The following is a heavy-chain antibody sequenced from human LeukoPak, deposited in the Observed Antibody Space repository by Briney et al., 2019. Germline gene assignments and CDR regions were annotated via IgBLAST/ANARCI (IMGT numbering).Heavy chain of an antibody. J-gene: IGHJ4*02. CDR2: MNPNSGNT. V-gene: IGHV1-8*01. Sequence: ASVKVSCKASGYTFTSYDINWVRQATGQGLEWMGWMNPNSGNTGYAQKFQGRVTMTRNTSISTAYMELSSLRSEDTAVYYCAREYCSGGSCYGFFSYYFDYWGQGTLVTVSS. D-gene: IGHD2-15*01. CDR3: AREYCSGGSCYGFFSYYFDY. CDR1: GYTFTSYD.